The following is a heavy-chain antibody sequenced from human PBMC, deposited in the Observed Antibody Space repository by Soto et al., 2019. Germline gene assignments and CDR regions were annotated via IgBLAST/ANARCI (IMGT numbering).Heavy chain of an antibody. CDR1: GFTFSRFS. CDR2: ISYDGNNK. Sequence: PGGSPRLFCAASGFTFSRFSLHWVRQAPGKGLAWVAVISYDGNNKHFAESVKGRFSISRDDSKNTVYLEMNNLRGDDSAVYYCARDHGMFLSYYFYCFDVWRQLTTVTVSS. D-gene: IGHD3-10*02. J-gene: IGHJ6*02. V-gene: IGHV3-30-3*01. CDR3: ARDHGMFLSYYFYCFDV.